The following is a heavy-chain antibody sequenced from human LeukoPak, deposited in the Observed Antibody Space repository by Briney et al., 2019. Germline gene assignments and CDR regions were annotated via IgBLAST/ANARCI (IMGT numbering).Heavy chain of an antibody. D-gene: IGHD3-10*01. CDR1: GFTFDDYG. CDR2: ISGSGDNT. Sequence: GGSLRLSCAASGFTFDDYGMSWVRQAPGKGLEWVSGISGSGDNTWYADSVKGRFTISRDNSKKTLYLQMHSLRAEDTAVYYCAKASVWTMVRVVSYFDDWGQGIQVTVSS. CDR3: AKASVWTMVRVVSYFDD. V-gene: IGHV3-23*01. J-gene: IGHJ4*02.